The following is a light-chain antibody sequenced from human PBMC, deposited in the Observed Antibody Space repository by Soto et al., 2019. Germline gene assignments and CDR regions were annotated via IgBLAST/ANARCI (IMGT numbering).Light chain of an antibody. Sequence: DIQMTQSPSTLSASVGDRVTVTCRASQSISDWLAWFQLKPGKAPKLLIYDASSLETGVPSRFSGSGSGTEFTLTISSLQPDDFATYYCQHYNSYGTFGQGTKVDI. V-gene: IGKV1-5*01. CDR3: QHYNSYGT. CDR1: QSISDW. CDR2: DAS. J-gene: IGKJ1*01.